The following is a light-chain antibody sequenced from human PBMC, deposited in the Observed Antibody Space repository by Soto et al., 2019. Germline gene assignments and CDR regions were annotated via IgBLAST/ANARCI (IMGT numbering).Light chain of an antibody. V-gene: IGLV2-14*01. CDR3: SSYTSSVTLYV. CDR1: SSDVGDSNY. J-gene: IGLJ1*01. CDR2: EVS. Sequence: QSALTQPASMSGSPGQSITISCTGTSSDVGDSNYVSWYQQRPGEAPKLMIYEVSNRPSGVSNRFSGSKSGNTASLTISGLRAEDEADHYCSSYTSSVTLYVFGNGTKLT.